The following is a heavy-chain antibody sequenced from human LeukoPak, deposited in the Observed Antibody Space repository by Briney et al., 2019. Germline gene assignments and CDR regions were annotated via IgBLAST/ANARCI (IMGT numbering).Heavy chain of an antibody. CDR1: GYTFTSYD. D-gene: IGHD1-26*01. J-gene: IGHJ4*02. CDR2: VTPKNGDT. V-gene: IGHV1-2*02. CDR3: AREIVHSGGDC. Sequence: ASVNVSCKASGYTFTSYDINWVRQATGQGLEWMGWVTPKNGDTSYTPKSQGRVTMTRDTSISTAHMELSRLSSDDTAIYYCAREIVHSGGDCWGQGTLVIVSS.